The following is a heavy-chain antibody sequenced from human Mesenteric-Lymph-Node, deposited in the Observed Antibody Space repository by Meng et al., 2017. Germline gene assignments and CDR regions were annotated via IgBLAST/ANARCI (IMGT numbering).Heavy chain of an antibody. CDR2: INPNNGYT. CDR3: ARLVGG. CDR1: GYNFIGYW. Sequence: ASVKVSCKGSGYNFIGYWLYWIRQDPGQGLEWIGWINPNNGYTKYAPKFLGGVTVTRDTSTSTVFMEMRSLTYGDTALYYCARLVGGWGQGTMVTVSS. J-gene: IGHJ4*02. D-gene: IGHD2-8*02. V-gene: IGHV1-2*07.